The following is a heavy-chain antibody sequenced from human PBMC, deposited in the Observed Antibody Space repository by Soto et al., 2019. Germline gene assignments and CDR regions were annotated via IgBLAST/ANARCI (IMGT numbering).Heavy chain of an antibody. CDR1: GFIFNRYW. CDR2: INEDGSER. D-gene: IGHD6-13*01. CDR3: ARGGYSSSWFDY. J-gene: IGHJ4*02. Sequence: EVQLVESGGGLVQPGGSLRLSCAASGFIFNRYWMTWVRQAPGKGLEWVANINEDGSERFYVDSVKGRFTISRDNAKNSLYLQMNSLRDEDTSVYYRARGGYSSSWFDYWGQGTLVTVSS. V-gene: IGHV3-7*03.